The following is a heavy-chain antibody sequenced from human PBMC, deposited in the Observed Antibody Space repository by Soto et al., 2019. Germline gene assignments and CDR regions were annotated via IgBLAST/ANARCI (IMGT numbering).Heavy chain of an antibody. CDR2: AHHSGRT. V-gene: IGHV4-4*02. CDR1: GDSMSSSNW. Sequence: SETLSLTCTVSGDSMSSSNWWNWVRQPPGKGLEWIGEAHHSGRTNYNPSLKSRVTISVDRSQKLFSLKLASVTAADTAVYYCARAYGGYADYWGQGALVTVSS. CDR3: ARAYGGYADY. D-gene: IGHD5-12*01. J-gene: IGHJ4*02.